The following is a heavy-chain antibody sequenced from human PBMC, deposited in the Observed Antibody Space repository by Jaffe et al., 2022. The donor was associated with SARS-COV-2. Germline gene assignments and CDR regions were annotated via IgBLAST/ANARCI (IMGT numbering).Heavy chain of an antibody. V-gene: IGHV3-9*01. CDR2: LSYNSGRK. Sequence: EEQLVESGGGLVQPGRSLTLSCAASGFTFENFAMHWVRQAPGKGLEWVSSLSYNSGRKGYADSVKGRFTISRDNAKKTVYLQMNSLRPEDTAFYYCVKALGFNYGQWGQGTLVAVSS. CDR3: VKALGFNYGQ. J-gene: IGHJ4*02. CDR1: GFTFENFA. D-gene: IGHD5-18*01.